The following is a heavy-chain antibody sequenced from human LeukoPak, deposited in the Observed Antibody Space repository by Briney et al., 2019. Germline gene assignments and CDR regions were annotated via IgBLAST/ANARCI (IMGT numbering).Heavy chain of an antibody. V-gene: IGHV1-46*01. CDR1: GYTFTSYY. CDR2: INPSGGST. D-gene: IGHD4-17*01. Sequence: GASVKVSCKASGYTFTSYYMHWVRQAPGQGLEWMGIINPSGGSTSYAQRFQGRVTMTRDTSTSTVYMELSSLRSEDTAVYYCARGLPTTVRRPQTWYYFDYWGQGTLVIVSS. J-gene: IGHJ4*02. CDR3: ARGLPTTVRRPQTWYYFDY.